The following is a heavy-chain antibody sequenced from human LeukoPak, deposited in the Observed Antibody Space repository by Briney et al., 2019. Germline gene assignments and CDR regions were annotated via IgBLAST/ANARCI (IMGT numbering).Heavy chain of an antibody. V-gene: IGHV4-4*07. D-gene: IGHD1-26*01. J-gene: IGHJ5*02. CDR3: ARDPSGSSTFGWFDP. Sequence: SGTLSLTCTVSGGSISSYYWSWIRQPAGKGLEWIGRIYTSGSTNYNPSLKSRVTMSVDTSKNQFSLKLSSVTAADTAVYYCARDPSGSSTFGWFDPWGQGTLVTVPS. CDR1: GGSISSYY. CDR2: IYTSGST.